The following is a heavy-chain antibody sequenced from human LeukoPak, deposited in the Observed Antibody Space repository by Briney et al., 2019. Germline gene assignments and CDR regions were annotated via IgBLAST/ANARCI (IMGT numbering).Heavy chain of an antibody. CDR2: INWNGGNT. Sequence: GGSLRLSCAASGFTFDDYGMSWVRQAPGKGLEWVSGINWNGGNTGYADSVKGRFTISRDNAKNSLYLQMNSLRAEDTALYHCARDFGPALYCTNGVCPTHLDYWGQGTLVTVSS. J-gene: IGHJ4*02. CDR1: GFTFDDYG. D-gene: IGHD2-8*01. CDR3: ARDFGPALYCTNGVCPTHLDY. V-gene: IGHV3-20*01.